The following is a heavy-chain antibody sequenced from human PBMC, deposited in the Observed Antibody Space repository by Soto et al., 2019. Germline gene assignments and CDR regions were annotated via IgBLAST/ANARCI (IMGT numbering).Heavy chain of an antibody. D-gene: IGHD3-22*01. V-gene: IGHV3-21*01. CDR2: ISSSSSYI. CDR1: GFTFSDYV. J-gene: IGHJ4*02. Sequence: GGSLRLSCVASGFTFSDYVMTWVRQAPGKGLEWVSSISSSSSYIYYADSVKGRFTISRDNAKNSLYLQMNSLRAEDTAVYYCARVKYYDSSGYSVWGQGTLVTVSS. CDR3: ARVKYYDSSGYSV.